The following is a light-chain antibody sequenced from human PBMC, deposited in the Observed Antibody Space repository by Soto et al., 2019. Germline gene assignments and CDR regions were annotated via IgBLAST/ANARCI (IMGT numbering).Light chain of an antibody. CDR2: GAS. Sequence: EIVMTQSPATLSVSPGERATLSCRASQSVSSNLAWYQQKPGQAPRLLIYGASTRATSIPARFSGSGSGTEFTLTISSLQSEDFAVYYCQQYNNWPSALTFGGGTKVEIK. V-gene: IGKV3-15*01. CDR3: QQYNNWPSALT. CDR1: QSVSSN. J-gene: IGKJ4*01.